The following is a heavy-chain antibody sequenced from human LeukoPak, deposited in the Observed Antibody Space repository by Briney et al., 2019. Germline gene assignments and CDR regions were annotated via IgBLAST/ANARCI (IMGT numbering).Heavy chain of an antibody. J-gene: IGHJ5*02. D-gene: IGHD4/OR15-4a*01. V-gene: IGHV3-73*01. Sequence: PGGSLRLSCAASGFTFSGSAMHWVRQASGKGLEWVGRIRSKANSYATAYAASVKGRFTISRDDSKKTAYLQMNSLKTEDTAVYYCTRRVLPDEYNWFDPWGQGTLVTVSS. CDR2: IRSKANSYAT. CDR1: GFTFSGSA. CDR3: TRRVLPDEYNWFDP.